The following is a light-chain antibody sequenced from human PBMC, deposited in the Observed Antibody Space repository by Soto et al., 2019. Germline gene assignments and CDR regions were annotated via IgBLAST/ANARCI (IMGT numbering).Light chain of an antibody. Sequence: ETVLTQSPGTLSLSPGERATLSCRASQSVSSRSLAWYQQKPGQAPRLLIHGASSRATGIPDRFSGSGSGTDFTLTISRLEPEDFAVYYCQQYGRPFGQGTKVDIK. CDR2: GAS. CDR1: QSVSSRS. V-gene: IGKV3-20*01. J-gene: IGKJ1*01. CDR3: QQYGRP.